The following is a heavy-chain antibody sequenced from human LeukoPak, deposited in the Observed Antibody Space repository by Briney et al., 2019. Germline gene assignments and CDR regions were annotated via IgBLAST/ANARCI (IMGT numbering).Heavy chain of an antibody. CDR3: ASCGYDSSGHFPDAFDI. J-gene: IGHJ3*02. V-gene: IGHV3-11*01. D-gene: IGHD3-22*01. Sequence: GGSLKPPCAASGFPLSYYYMAWIPQAPGKGVEGVSYNWGSGHSIYSADSVRGRFTISRDNAKNSEYLQMNSLRAEDTAVYFFASCGYDSSGHFPDAFDIWGQGTMVTVSS. CDR2: NWGSGHSI. CDR1: GFPLSYYY.